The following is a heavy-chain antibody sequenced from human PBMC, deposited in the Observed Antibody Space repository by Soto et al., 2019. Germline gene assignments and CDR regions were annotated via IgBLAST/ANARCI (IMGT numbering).Heavy chain of an antibody. CDR3: AHRRPYSNSPEYFFDY. Sequence: QITLKESGPTLVKPTQTLTLTCTFSGFSLSTSGVDVGWIRQPPGKALEWLALIYWDDDKRYKPSLKSRLTITKGTSRNQVVLTMTNIDPLDTATYYCAHRRPYSNSPEYFFDYWGQGTLVTVSS. V-gene: IGHV2-5*02. CDR2: IYWDDDK. J-gene: IGHJ4*02. CDR1: GFSLSTSGVD. D-gene: IGHD6-6*01.